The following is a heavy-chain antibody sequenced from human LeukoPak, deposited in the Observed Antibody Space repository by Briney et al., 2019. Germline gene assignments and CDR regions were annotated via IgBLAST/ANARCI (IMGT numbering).Heavy chain of an antibody. CDR3: TRDLDYGDGFDP. CDR2: IRSKPYGGTT. V-gene: IGHV3-49*03. D-gene: IGHD4-17*01. CDR1: GFTFGDYA. Sequence: GGSLRLSCTTSGFTFGDYAMTWYRQAPGKGLEWVGFIRSKPYGGTTEYAASVKGRFTISRDDSKSIAYLQMNSLKTEDTAVYYCTRDLDYGDGFDPWGQGTLVTVSS. J-gene: IGHJ5*02.